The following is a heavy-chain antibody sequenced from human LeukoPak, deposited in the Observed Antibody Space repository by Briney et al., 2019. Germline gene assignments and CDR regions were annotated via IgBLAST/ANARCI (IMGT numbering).Heavy chain of an antibody. J-gene: IGHJ4*02. Sequence: PGGSLRLSCAASGFTFSSYEMNWVRQAPGKGLEWVSYISSSGSTIYYADSVKGRFTISRDNAKNSLCLQMNSLRAEDTAVYYCARGRYFDWLRGQGTLVTVSS. V-gene: IGHV3-48*03. CDR1: GFTFSSYE. CDR2: ISSSGSTI. CDR3: ARGRYFDWL. D-gene: IGHD3-9*01.